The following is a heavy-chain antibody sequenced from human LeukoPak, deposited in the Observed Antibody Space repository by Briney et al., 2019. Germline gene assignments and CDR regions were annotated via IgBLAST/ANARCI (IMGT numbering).Heavy chain of an antibody. CDR3: ARGRIAAADPDYYDYYYMDV. D-gene: IGHD6-13*01. Sequence: SETLSLTCTVSGGSISRYYWSWIRQPPGKGLEWIGYIYYSGSTNYNPSLKSRVTISVDASKNQFSLKLSSVTAADTAVYYCARGRIAAADPDYYDYYYMDVWGKGTTVTVSS. CDR2: IYYSGST. V-gene: IGHV4-59*01. CDR1: GGSISRYY. J-gene: IGHJ6*03.